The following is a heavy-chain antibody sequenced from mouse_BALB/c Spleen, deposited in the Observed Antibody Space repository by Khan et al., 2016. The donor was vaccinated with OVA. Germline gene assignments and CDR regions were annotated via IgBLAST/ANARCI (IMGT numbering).Heavy chain of an antibody. D-gene: IGHD1-2*01. CDR2: IHPSDSET. V-gene: IGHV1-74*01. CDR3: ARRKFITTSEEDPCVAY. Sequence: QVQLKESGAELVRPGASVKLSCKASGYSFTNYWMHWVKERPGQGLEWIGMIHPSDSETRLNQKFKDKATLTVDKSSSTAYMQLSSPTSEDSAVYYCARRKFITTSEEDPCVAYWGQGTLVTVSA. CDR1: GYSFTNYW. J-gene: IGHJ3*01.